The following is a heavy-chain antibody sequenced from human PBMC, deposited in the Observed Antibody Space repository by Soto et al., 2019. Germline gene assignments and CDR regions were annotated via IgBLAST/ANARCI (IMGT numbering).Heavy chain of an antibody. J-gene: IGHJ4*02. CDR2: IYYSGST. V-gene: IGHV4-39*01. Sequence: QLQLQESGPGLVKPSETLSLTCTVSGGSISSSSYYWGWIRQPPGKGLEWIGSIYYSGSTYYNSSLKSRVTISVDSPKNQFSLTLSSVTAADTAVYYCARHISYVGGTIDYWGQGTLVTVSS. CDR3: ARHISYVGGTIDY. D-gene: IGHD1-26*01. CDR1: GGSISSSSYY.